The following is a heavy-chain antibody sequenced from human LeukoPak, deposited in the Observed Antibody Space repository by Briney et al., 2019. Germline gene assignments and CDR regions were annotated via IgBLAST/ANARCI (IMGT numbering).Heavy chain of an antibody. CDR2: IYYSGST. D-gene: IGHD6-13*01. CDR1: GGSISGYY. V-gene: IGHV4-59*08. J-gene: IGHJ4*02. Sequence: PSETPSLTCTVSGGSISGYYWNWIRQPPGKGLEWIGYIYYSGSTNYNPSLKSRVTISVDTSKNQFSLKLSSVAAADTAVYYCARGRIEAAGILDYWGQGTLVTVSS. CDR3: ARGRIEAAGILDY.